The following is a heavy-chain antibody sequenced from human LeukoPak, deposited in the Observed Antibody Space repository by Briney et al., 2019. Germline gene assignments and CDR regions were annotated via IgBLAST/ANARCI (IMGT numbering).Heavy chain of an antibody. J-gene: IGHJ4*02. CDR2: ISGSGEKE. CDR3: VKDQADYFDGSGSYFDH. CDR1: GFTFSRHW. V-gene: IGHV3-23*01. D-gene: IGHD3-22*01. Sequence: GGSLRLSCATSGFTFSRHWMSWVRQAPGRGLEWVSVISGSGEKEFYADSVKGRCSISRDNSKNILYLQVSNVRAEDTAIYYCVKDQADYFDGSGSYFDHWGQGTLVTVSS.